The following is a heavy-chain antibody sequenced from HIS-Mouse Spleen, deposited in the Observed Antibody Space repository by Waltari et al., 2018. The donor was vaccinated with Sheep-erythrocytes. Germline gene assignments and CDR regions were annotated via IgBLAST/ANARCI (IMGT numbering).Heavy chain of an antibody. CDR1: GFTFSSYS. CDR2: ISSSSSYI. D-gene: IGHD1-26*01. J-gene: IGHJ4*02. CDR3: ARVASGATFDY. Sequence: EVQLVESGGGLVKPGGSLRLSCAASGFTFSSYSMNWVRQAPGKGLEWVSSISSSSSYIYYADSVKGRFTISRDNAKNSLYLQMNSLRAEYTAVYYCARVASGATFDYWGQGTLVTVSS. V-gene: IGHV3-21*01.